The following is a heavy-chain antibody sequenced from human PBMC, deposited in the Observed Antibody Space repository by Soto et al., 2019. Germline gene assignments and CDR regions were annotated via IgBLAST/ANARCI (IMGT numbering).Heavy chain of an antibody. Sequence: GASVKVSCKASGYTFTSYDINWVRQATGQGLEWMGWMNPNSGNTGYAQKFQGRVTMTRNTSISTAYMELSSLRSEDTAVYYFARRNKAAVGLNWFDPWGQGTLVTVSS. D-gene: IGHD6-13*01. V-gene: IGHV1-8*01. CDR3: ARRNKAAVGLNWFDP. J-gene: IGHJ5*02. CDR1: GYTFTSYD. CDR2: MNPNSGNT.